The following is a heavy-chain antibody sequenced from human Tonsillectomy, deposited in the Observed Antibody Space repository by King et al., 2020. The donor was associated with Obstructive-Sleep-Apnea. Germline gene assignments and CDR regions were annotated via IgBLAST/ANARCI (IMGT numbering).Heavy chain of an antibody. CDR1: GGPIGNYY. CDR2: VYNSRSN. Sequence: QLQESGPGLVKPSETLSLTCTVFGGPIGNYYWSWVRQPPGKGLEWIGFVYNSRSNIYNPSLMIRVTISVDTSKNQFSLRLTSVTAADAAVYYCAKDASGTYYNWFDPWGQGIPVTVSS. J-gene: IGHJ5*02. V-gene: IGHV4-59*01. D-gene: IGHD3-10*01. CDR3: AKDASGTYYNWFDP.